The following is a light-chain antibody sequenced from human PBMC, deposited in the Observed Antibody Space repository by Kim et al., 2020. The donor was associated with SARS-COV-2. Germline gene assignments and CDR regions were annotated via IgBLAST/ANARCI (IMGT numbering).Light chain of an antibody. V-gene: IGLV3-21*01. CDR2: YDN. Sequence: LAPGQTARSTCGGNNIGTKSVHWYQQKPGQAPVVVIFYDNDRPSDIPERFAGSNSGNTATLTISRVEAGDEADYYCQVWDSRSGIFGGGTQLTVL. J-gene: IGLJ2*01. CDR3: QVWDSRSGI. CDR1: NIGTKS.